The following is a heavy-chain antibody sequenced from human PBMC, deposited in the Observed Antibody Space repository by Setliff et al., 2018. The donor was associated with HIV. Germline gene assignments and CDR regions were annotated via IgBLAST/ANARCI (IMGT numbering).Heavy chain of an antibody. J-gene: IGHJ5*02. D-gene: IGHD3-10*01. Sequence: ASVKVSCKASGGTFSSYAISWVRQAPGQGLEWMGGIIPILGIANYAQKFQGRVTITADKSTSTAYMELSSLRSEDTAAYYCARQNRYYYGSGSFHNWFDPWGQGTLVTVSS. CDR2: IIPILGIA. CDR1: GGTFSSYA. V-gene: IGHV1-69*10. CDR3: ARQNRYYYGSGSFHNWFDP.